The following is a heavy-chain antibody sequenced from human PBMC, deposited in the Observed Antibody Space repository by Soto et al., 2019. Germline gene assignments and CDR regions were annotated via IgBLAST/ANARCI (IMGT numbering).Heavy chain of an antibody. CDR1: GFTFSSYS. CDR2: ISSSSSTR. J-gene: IGHJ4*02. V-gene: IGHV3-48*01. CDR3: ARANYYGSPGDFDY. D-gene: IGHD3-10*01. Sequence: EVQLVESGGGLVQPGGSLRLSCAASGFTFSSYSMNWVRQAPRKGLEWVSYISSSSSTRYYADSVKGRFTISRDNAKNSLYLQMNSLRAEDTSVYYCARANYYGSPGDFDYWGQGTLVTVSS.